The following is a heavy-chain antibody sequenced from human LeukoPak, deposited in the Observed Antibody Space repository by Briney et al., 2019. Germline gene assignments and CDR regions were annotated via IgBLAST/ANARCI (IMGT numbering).Heavy chain of an antibody. CDR2: IKEDGSVK. CDR3: ARIGYSSSSIDY. J-gene: IGHJ4*02. D-gene: IGHD6-6*01. V-gene: IGHV3-7*01. Sequence: GGSLRLSCTPSGFIFSNYWMSWVRQAPGKGLEWVANIKEDGSVKYYVDSLKGRFTISRDNAKNSLYLQMDSLRAEDTAVYYCARIGYSSSSIDYWGQGTLVTVPS. CDR1: GFIFSNYW.